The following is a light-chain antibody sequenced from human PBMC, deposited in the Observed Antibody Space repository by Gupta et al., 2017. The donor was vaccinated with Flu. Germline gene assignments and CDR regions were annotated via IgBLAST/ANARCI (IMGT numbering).Light chain of an antibody. Sequence: LLLLPGESGSCSGRARQSCRRRYFDWYKQKQHQAPGPLIFGAASRAMASNDKCSGSGDGTDFTVTISRREPEDFEVYYCQQEASQHPILTFGRGTKVDIK. J-gene: IGKJ4*01. CDR1: QSCRRRY. V-gene: IGKV3-20*01. CDR2: GAA. CDR3: QQEASQHPILT.